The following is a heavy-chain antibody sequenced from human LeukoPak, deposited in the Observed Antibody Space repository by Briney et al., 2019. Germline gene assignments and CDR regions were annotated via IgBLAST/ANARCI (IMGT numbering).Heavy chain of an antibody. J-gene: IGHJ3*02. CDR2: ISAYNGNT. D-gene: IGHD6-19*01. CDR3: AREAPVAAGSDAFDI. Sequence: ASVKVSCKASGGTFSRYAISWVRQAPGQGLEWMGWISAYNGNTNYAQKLQGRVTITTDTSTSTAYMEVRSLRSDDTAVFYCAREAPVAAGSDAFDIWGQGTMVTVSS. CDR1: GGTFSRYA. V-gene: IGHV1-18*01.